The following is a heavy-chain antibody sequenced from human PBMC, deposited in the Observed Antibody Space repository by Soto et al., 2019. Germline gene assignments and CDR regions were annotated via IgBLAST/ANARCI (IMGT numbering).Heavy chain of an antibody. Sequence: PGGSLRLSCAASGFTFSSYAMSWVRQAPGKGLEWVSAISGSGGSTYYADSVKGRFTISRDNSKNTLYLQMNSLRAEDTAVYYCAKISGDFWSGYYFGRLYYFDYWGQGTLVTVSS. J-gene: IGHJ4*02. V-gene: IGHV3-23*01. D-gene: IGHD3-3*01. CDR3: AKISGDFWSGYYFGRLYYFDY. CDR2: ISGSGGST. CDR1: GFTFSSYA.